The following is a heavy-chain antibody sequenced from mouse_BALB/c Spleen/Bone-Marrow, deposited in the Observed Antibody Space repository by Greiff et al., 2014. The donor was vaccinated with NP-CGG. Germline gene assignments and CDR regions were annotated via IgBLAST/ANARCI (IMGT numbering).Heavy chain of an antibody. CDR2: IWAGGST. CDR3: AKTNRYGYAMDY. CDR1: GFSLTNYG. Sequence: QVQLQQSGPGLVAPSQSLSITCTVSGFSLTNYGVHWVRQPPGKGLEWLGVIWAGGSTNYNSSLISRLSISKDNSKSQVFLKLNSLQTDDTATYYCAKTNRYGYAMDYWGQGTSVTVSA. J-gene: IGHJ4*01. V-gene: IGHV2-9*02. D-gene: IGHD1-1*01.